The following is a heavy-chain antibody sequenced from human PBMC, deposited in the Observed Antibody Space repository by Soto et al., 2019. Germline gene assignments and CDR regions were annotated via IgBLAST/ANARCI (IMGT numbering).Heavy chain of an antibody. J-gene: IGHJ6*03. CDR3: VRPPYYHFMDV. CDR2: IGSCGDII. V-gene: IGHV3-11*01. Sequence: QVQLVESGGGLVKPGGSLGLSCAASGFRFSDYGMSWIRQAPGKGLERVSYIGSCGDIIYYADSLKGRFTTSRDNARNSLFLQMNSLRAEDTALYYCVRPPYYHFMDVWGKGTTVTVS. D-gene: IGHD3-10*01. CDR1: GFRFSDYG.